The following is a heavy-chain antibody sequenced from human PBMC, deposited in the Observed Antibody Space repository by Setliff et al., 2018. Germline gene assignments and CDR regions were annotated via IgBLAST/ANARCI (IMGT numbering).Heavy chain of an antibody. V-gene: IGHV3-30*02. D-gene: IGHD3-10*01. CDR2: IRYDGSHK. J-gene: IGHJ6*02. CDR3: AKDHGSGSYYLSWGGDYYGMDV. Sequence: GSLRLSCAASGFTFSGYGMHWVRQAPGKGLEWVAFIRYDGSHKYYVDSVKGRFTISRDNSKNTLYLQMNSLRAEDTAVYYCAKDHGSGSYYLSWGGDYYGMDVWGQGTTVTVSS. CDR1: GFTFSGYG.